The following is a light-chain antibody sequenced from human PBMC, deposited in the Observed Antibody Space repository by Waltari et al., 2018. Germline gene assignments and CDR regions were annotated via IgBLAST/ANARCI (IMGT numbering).Light chain of an antibody. J-gene: IGLJ2*01. Sequence: SSELPTTSSESVSPGHTVRITFSGDVRSEQKPRWFKQKPGQAPMLVIFKDNERPSVIPERFSGSSSGTTVTLTISGAQVEAEADYYCYSAADNNLVFGGGTKLTVL. CDR2: KDN. CDR1: VRSEQK. V-gene: IGLV3-27*01. CDR3: YSAADNNLV.